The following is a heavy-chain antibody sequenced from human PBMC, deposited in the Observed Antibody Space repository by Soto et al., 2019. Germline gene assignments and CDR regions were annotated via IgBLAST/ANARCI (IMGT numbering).Heavy chain of an antibody. D-gene: IGHD3-3*01. V-gene: IGHV3-23*01. J-gene: IGHJ6*02. CDR1: GFTFSSYA. Sequence: GGSLRLSCAASGFTFSSYAMSWVRQAPGKGLEWVSAISGSGGSTYYADSVKGRFTISRDNSKNTLYLQMNSLRAEDTAVYYCANYLTYYDFWSYSYYYGMDVWGQGTTVTVSS. CDR2: ISGSGGST. CDR3: ANYLTYYDFWSYSYYYGMDV.